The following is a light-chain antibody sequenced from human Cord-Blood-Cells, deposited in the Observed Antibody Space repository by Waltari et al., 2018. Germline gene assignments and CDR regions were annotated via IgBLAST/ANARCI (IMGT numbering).Light chain of an antibody. CDR2: EVS. J-gene: IGLJ3*02. CDR3: SSYAGSNNFEV. V-gene: IGLV2-8*01. Sequence: QSALTQPPSASGSPEQSVPISCTGTSSDVGGYNYVSWYQQPPGKAPKLMIYEVSKRPSGVPDRFSGSKSGNTASLTVSGLQAEDEADYYCSSYAGSNNFEVFGGGTKLTVL. CDR1: SSDVGGYNY.